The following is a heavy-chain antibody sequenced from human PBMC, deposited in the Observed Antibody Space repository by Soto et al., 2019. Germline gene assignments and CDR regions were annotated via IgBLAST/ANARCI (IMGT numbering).Heavy chain of an antibody. Sequence: EVQLVESGGGLVKPGGSLRLSCTGSGFPFSAYNINWVRQAPGKGLEWVSSITVGSSHIYQPNSMKGRFTISRDDANNAVYLQIDSLRDEYTALYYGSRSPEAGVRGAYWGQGTLVTVSS. J-gene: IGHJ4*02. CDR3: SRSPEAGVRGAY. V-gene: IGHV3-21*01. CDR1: GFPFSAYN. CDR2: ITVGSSHI. D-gene: IGHD6-19*01.